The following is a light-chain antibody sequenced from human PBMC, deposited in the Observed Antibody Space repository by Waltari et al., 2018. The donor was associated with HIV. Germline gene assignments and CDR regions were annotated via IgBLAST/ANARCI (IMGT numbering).Light chain of an antibody. J-gene: IGKJ2*01. CDR3: QQYGTSPYT. CDR2: AAS. V-gene: IGKV3-20*01. CDR1: RSVSSKY. Sequence: EDVLTQSPGTLSLSPGQRATLACRASRSVSSKYLTWYQQRPGQAPWLLIYAASTRATAIPDRFSGSGSGTDFTLTISRLEPEDFAGYYCQQYGTSPYTFGQGTKVEI.